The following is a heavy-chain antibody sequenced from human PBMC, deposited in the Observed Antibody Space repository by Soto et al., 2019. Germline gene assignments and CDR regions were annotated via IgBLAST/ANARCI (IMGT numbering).Heavy chain of an antibody. D-gene: IGHD5-12*01. J-gene: IGHJ4*02. CDR1: GFTFSSHW. CDR3: GSSRWLQLNY. Sequence: PGGSLRLSCAVSGFTFSSHWMSWVRQAPGKGLEWVANIKQDGSEKYYVDSVKGRFTISRDNAKNALYLQMNSLRAEDTAVYYCGSSRWLQLNYWGQGTLVTVSS. CDR2: IKQDGSEK. V-gene: IGHV3-7*01.